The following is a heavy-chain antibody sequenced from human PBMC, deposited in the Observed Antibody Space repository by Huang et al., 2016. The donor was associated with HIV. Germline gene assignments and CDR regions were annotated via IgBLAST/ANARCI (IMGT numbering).Heavy chain of an antibody. Sequence: QVQLVQSGAEVKKPGSSLNVSCKASGGTFNNYAINWVRQAPGQGLEWMGVIIRIFGTVNYAEKFKGRITITVDESTSTAYMEVSSLRSEDTAVYYCAEVGPGVGPTDSDAFYIWGQGTMVTVSS. J-gene: IGHJ3*02. CDR1: GGTFNNYA. D-gene: IGHD1-26*01. CDR2: IIRIFGTV. CDR3: AEVGPGVGPTDSDAFYI. V-gene: IGHV1-69*01.